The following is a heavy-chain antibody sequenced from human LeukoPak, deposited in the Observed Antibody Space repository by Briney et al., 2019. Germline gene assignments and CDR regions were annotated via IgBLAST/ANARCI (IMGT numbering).Heavy chain of an antibody. CDR2: INHRGST. CDR3: ARARGTEAVDY. D-gene: IGHD6-19*01. CDR1: GGSFSGYY. Sequence: SETLSLTCAVYGGSFSGYYWTWIRQPPGEGLERIGEINHRGSTNYNPSVKSRVTISVDTSKNQFSLKLSSVTAADTAVYYCARARGTEAVDYWGRGTPVTVSS. J-gene: IGHJ4*02. V-gene: IGHV4-34*01.